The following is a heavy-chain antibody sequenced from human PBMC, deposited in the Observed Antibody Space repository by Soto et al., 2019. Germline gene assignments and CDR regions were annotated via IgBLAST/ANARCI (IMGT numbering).Heavy chain of an antibody. CDR1: GYDFTAYD. CDR2: MNPINGAA. CDR3: GRAPSPRAPAGGTPYYYGLDV. V-gene: IGHV1-8*02. Sequence: ASVKVSCKASGYDFTAYDINWVRQASGQGLEWMGWMNPINGAAGSARRLQGRVSMTRNTATGTAYLELTNLRSDDTAVYFCGRAPSPRAPAGGTPYYYGLDVWGQGTTVTVSS. J-gene: IGHJ6*02. D-gene: IGHD6-13*01.